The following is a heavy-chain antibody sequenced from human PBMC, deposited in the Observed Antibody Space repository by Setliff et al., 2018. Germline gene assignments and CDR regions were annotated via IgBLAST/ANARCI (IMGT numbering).Heavy chain of an antibody. Sequence: GGSLRLSCAASGFTFSTHSMNWVRQAPGKGLEWVSSISRSSTYIYYAGSMKGRFTISRDNAKNSLYLQMNSLRAEDTAVYYCASAGHSGSWFPFDAFHIWGQGTMVTVSS. CDR3: ASAGHSGSWFPFDAFHI. J-gene: IGHJ3*02. V-gene: IGHV3-21*01. D-gene: IGHD6-13*01. CDR1: GFTFSTHS. CDR2: ISRSSTYI.